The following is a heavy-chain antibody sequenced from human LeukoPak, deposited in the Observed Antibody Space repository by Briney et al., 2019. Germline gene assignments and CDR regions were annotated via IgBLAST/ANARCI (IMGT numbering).Heavy chain of an antibody. CDR2: ITGDGSTT. Sequence: GGTLRLSCAASGFTFSYHAMSWVRQAPGKGLEWVSSITGDGSTTYYADSVKGRFTFSRDNSKNTLYLQMNSLRADDTAVYYCAKRSSGLIPYFDYWGQGTLVTVSS. V-gene: IGHV3-23*01. CDR3: AKRSSGLIPYFDY. CDR1: GFTFSYHA. J-gene: IGHJ4*02. D-gene: IGHD6-19*01.